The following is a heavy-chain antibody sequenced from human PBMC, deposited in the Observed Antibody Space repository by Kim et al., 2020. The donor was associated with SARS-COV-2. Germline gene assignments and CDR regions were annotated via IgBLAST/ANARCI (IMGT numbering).Heavy chain of an antibody. D-gene: IGHD3-3*01. Sequence: KSRVTISVDTSKNQFSLKLSSVTAADTAVYYCARGDYDFWSGYYRGDDYWGQGTLVTVSS. J-gene: IGHJ4*02. CDR3: ARGDYDFWSGYYRGDDY. V-gene: IGHV4-30-2*05.